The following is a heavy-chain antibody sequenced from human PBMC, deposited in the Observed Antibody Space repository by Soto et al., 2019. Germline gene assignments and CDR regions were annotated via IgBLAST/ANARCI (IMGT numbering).Heavy chain of an antibody. CDR2: IDDSGTT. Sequence: SETLSLTCTVSGGSINSYFWTWLRQPPGRGLGCIAYIDDSGTTTYSPSLRSRVTISVDTSTNQFSLNLKSVTAADTAVYYCGRGGSSGWYLDYWGLGTLVTVSS. J-gene: IGHJ4*02. CDR3: GRGGSSGWYLDY. D-gene: IGHD6-19*01. V-gene: IGHV4-59*01. CDR1: GGSINSYF.